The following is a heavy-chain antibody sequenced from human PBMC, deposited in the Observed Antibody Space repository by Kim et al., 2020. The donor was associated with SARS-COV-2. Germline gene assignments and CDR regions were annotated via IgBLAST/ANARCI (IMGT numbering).Heavy chain of an antibody. D-gene: IGHD6-19*01. V-gene: IGHV4-39*07. J-gene: IGHJ6*02. CDR3: ARDSLGGWLVLYGMDV. Sequence: LKRRVTISVDTSKNQFSLKLSSVTAADTAVYYWARDSLGGWLVLYGMDVWGQGTTVTVSS.